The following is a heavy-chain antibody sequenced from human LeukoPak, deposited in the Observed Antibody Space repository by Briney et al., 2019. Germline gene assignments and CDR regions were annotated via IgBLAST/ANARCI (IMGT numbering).Heavy chain of an antibody. D-gene: IGHD5-12*01. CDR2: IYYSGNT. V-gene: IGHV4-4*02. Sequence: SETLSLTCAVSGGSITSTFWWAWVRQPPGKGLEWIGDIYYSGNTNYNPSLKSRFTISVDKSNHQFSLNLNSVTAADTAVYYCASIEGPHSLAGYDQYYYYGMDVWGQGTTVTVSS. J-gene: IGHJ6*02. CDR3: ASIEGPHSLAGYDQYYYYGMDV. CDR1: GGSITSTFW.